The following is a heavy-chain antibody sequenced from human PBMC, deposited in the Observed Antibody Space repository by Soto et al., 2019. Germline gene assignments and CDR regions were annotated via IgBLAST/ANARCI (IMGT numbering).Heavy chain of an antibody. CDR3: ARWSSLNWFDP. V-gene: IGHV4-34*01. D-gene: IGHD6-13*01. CDR2: INHSGST. J-gene: IGHJ5*02. CDR1: GGSFSGYY. Sequence: SETLSLTCAVYGGSFSGYYWSWIRQPPGKGLEWIGEINHSGSTNYNPSLKSRVTISVDTSKNQFSLKLSSVTAADTAVYYCARWSSLNWFDPWGQGTLVTVSS.